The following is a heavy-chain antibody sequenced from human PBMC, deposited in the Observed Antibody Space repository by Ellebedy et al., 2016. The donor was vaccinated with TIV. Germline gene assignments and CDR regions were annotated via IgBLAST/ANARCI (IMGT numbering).Heavy chain of an antibody. CDR3: ARSRYCSSASRGLLDY. V-gene: IGHV3-7*03. J-gene: IGHJ4*02. Sequence: PGGSLRLSCAASGFSLNSFWMSWVRQAPGKGLEWVANIKQDGSDKYYVDSVKGRFTISRDNAKNSLYLQMNSLRAEDTAVYYCARSRYCSSASRGLLDYWGRGAMVTVSS. CDR2: IKQDGSDK. D-gene: IGHD2-2*01. CDR1: GFSLNSFW.